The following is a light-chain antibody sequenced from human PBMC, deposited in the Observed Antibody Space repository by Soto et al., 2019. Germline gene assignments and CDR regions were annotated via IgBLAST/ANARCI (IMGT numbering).Light chain of an antibody. CDR2: DAS. V-gene: IGKV1-5*01. CDR1: QTISTW. J-gene: IGKJ1*01. Sequence: DIQMTQSPSTLSASVGDRVTITCRASQTISTWLAWYQQKPGKAPELLIYDASTLESGVPSRFSGSGSGTEFSLTIISLQSEDFAVYYCHQYDSRPKTFGQGTKVDIK. CDR3: HQYDSRPKT.